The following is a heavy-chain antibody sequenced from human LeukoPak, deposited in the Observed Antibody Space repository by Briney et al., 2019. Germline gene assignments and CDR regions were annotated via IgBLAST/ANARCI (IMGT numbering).Heavy chain of an antibody. CDR3: ARRGCSGGSCYLRMFDY. CDR1: GGSISSGGYY. D-gene: IGHD2-15*01. J-gene: IGHJ4*02. V-gene: IGHV4-30-2*01. CDR2: IYHSGST. Sequence: PSETLSLTCTVSGGSISSGGYYWSWIRQPPGKGLEWIGYIYHSGSTYYNPSLKSRVAISVDKSKNQFSLKLSSVTAADTAVYYCARRGCSGGSCYLRMFDYWGQGTLVTVSS.